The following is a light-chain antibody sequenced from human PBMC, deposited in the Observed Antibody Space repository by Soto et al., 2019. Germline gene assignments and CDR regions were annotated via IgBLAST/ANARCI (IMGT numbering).Light chain of an antibody. Sequence: QSALTQPASVSGSPGQSIAISCTGTSSDIGAYNYVSWYQYHPGKAPKLIIYDVSSRPSGVSNRFSGSKSGNAASLTISGLQADDEADYFCASYTAYNPLVVFGGGTKVTVL. J-gene: IGLJ2*01. CDR2: DVS. V-gene: IGLV2-14*01. CDR1: SSDIGAYNY. CDR3: ASYTAYNPLVV.